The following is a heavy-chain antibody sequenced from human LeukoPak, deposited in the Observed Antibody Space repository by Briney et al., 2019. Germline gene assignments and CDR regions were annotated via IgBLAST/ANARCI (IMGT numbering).Heavy chain of an antibody. CDR2: IRYDGSNI. CDR3: AKVYTFGSGYYLDAFDI. V-gene: IGHV3-30*02. J-gene: IGHJ3*02. CDR1: GFTFSSYG. D-gene: IGHD3-3*01. Sequence: PGGSLRLSCAASGFTFSSYGMHWVRQAPGKGLEWVAFIRYDGSNIYYADSVKGRFTISRDNSKNTLYLQMNSLRAEDTAVYYCAKVYTFGSGYYLDAFDIWGQGTMVTVSS.